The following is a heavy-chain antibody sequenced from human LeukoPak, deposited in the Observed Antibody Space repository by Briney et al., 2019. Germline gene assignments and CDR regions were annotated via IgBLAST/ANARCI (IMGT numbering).Heavy chain of an antibody. Sequence: ASVKVSCKASGYTFTSYGISWVRQAPGQGLEWMGWISAYNGNTNYAQKLQGRVTMTTDTSTSTAYMELRSLRSGDTAVYYCARDELRYFDWLLGYYYYGMDVWGQGTTVTVSS. V-gene: IGHV1-18*01. CDR3: ARDELRYFDWLLGYYYYGMDV. J-gene: IGHJ6*02. CDR1: GYTFTSYG. CDR2: ISAYNGNT. D-gene: IGHD3-9*01.